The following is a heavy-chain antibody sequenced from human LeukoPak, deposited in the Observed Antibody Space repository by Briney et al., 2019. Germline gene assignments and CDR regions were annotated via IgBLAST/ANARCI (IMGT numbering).Heavy chain of an antibody. CDR1: GGSFSGYY. CDR2: INHSGST. J-gene: IGHJ5*02. V-gene: IGHV4-34*01. D-gene: IGHD2-2*01. Sequence: SETLSLTCAVYGGSFSGYYWSWIRQPPGKGLEWIGEINHSGSTNYNPSLKSRVTISVDTSRNQFSLKLSSVAAADTAVYYCARRKRSGCSSTSCLLNWFDPWGQGTLVTVSS. CDR3: ARRKRSGCSSTSCLLNWFDP.